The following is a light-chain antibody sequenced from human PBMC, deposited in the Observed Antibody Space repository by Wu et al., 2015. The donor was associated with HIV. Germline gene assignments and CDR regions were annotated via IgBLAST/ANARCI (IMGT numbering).Light chain of an antibody. CDR2: AAS. CDR1: QDIGNF. J-gene: IGKJ1*01. Sequence: DIQMTHSPPSLSASVGDRVTITCRASQDIGNFLNWYQQKPGKAPKLLIYAASTLHSGAPSRFSGSRSGAHFTLTIGSLRLEDFATYFCQQSYYTPWTFGQGTKVELK. CDR3: QQSYYTPWT. V-gene: IGKV1-39*01.